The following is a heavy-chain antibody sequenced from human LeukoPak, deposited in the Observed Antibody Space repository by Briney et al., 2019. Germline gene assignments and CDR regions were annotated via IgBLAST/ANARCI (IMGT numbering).Heavy chain of an antibody. V-gene: IGHV1-2*02. Sequence: ASVKLSCKASGYTFIDYYMHWVRQAAGQGLEWMGWISPHSGGTNYAENVQGRITMSRDTANSTVYMDLSSLSSDDTAVYYCARGDGGHSGGDYWGPGTLVTVSS. J-gene: IGHJ4*02. D-gene: IGHD4-23*01. CDR1: GYTFIDYY. CDR2: ISPHSGGT. CDR3: ARGDGGHSGGDY.